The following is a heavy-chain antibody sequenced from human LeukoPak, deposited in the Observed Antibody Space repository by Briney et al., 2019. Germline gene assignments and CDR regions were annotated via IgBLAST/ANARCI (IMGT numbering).Heavy chain of an antibody. CDR3: ARERNGYYMDV. V-gene: IGHV3-48*01. CDR1: GFTFSSYS. D-gene: IGHD3-3*01. Sequence: GGSLRLSCAASGFTFSSYSMNWVRQAPGKGLEWVSHITGSSDTLYYADSVKGRFTISRDNAWNSLYLQMNSLRAEDTAVYYCARERNGYYMDVWGKGTTVTVSS. J-gene: IGHJ6*03. CDR2: ITGSSDTL.